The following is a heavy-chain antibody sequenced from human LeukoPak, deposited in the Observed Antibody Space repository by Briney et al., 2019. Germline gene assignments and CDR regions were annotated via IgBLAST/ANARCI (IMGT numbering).Heavy chain of an antibody. CDR3: AKDDGLSGYEIDY. CDR1: GFTYSSHA. J-gene: IGHJ4*02. CDR2: ISASGGTS. V-gene: IGHV3-23*01. D-gene: IGHD5-12*01. Sequence: PGGSLRLSCAASGFTYSSHAMSWVRQTPGKGLQWVSSISASGGTSKYADSVRGRFTISRDNSKNTLYLQLTSLRVEDTAVYYCAKDDGLSGYEIDYWGQGTLVTVSS.